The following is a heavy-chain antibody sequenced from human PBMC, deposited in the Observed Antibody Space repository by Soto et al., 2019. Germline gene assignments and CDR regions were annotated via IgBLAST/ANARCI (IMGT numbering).Heavy chain of an antibody. Sequence: PGGSLRLSCTASGFTFSSYAMNWVRQAPGKGLEYASAISSNGVSTYYANSVKGRFTISRDNSKNTLYLQMGSLRAEDMALYYCARDRYCSSPTCATYDSWGQGALVTVSS. V-gene: IGHV3-64*01. J-gene: IGHJ4*02. CDR2: ISSNGVST. D-gene: IGHD2-2*01. CDR1: GFTFSSYA. CDR3: ARDRYCSSPTCATYDS.